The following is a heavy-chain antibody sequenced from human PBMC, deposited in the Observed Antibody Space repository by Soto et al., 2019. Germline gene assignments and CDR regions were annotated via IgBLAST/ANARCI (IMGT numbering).Heavy chain of an antibody. CDR3: VRIGRESKSSYSWFDP. D-gene: IGHD1-26*01. V-gene: IGHV4-38-2*01. CDR2: IYHSGTT. CDR1: GYSITSDFY. Sequence: SETLSLTCLVSGYSITSDFYWGWIREPPGKGLEWIGSIYHSGTTYSDPSLKSRLTISVDTSKNQFSLMLTSVPAADTAVYYCVRIGRESKSSYSWFDPWGQCSLVTVPS. J-gene: IGHJ5*02.